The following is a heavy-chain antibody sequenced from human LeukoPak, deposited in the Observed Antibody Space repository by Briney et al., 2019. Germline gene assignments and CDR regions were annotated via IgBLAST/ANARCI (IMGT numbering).Heavy chain of an antibody. Sequence: SVKVSCKTSGGTFSNFAIVWVRQAPGQGLEWMGGIIPMLGTAHYAQRFQGRVTITADESTTTAYMELASLRFEDTAIYYCAKDYEVSSGWGYWGQGTLVTVSS. D-gene: IGHD3-22*01. CDR1: GGTFSNFA. CDR3: AKDYEVSSGWGY. CDR2: IIPMLGTA. V-gene: IGHV1-69*13. J-gene: IGHJ4*02.